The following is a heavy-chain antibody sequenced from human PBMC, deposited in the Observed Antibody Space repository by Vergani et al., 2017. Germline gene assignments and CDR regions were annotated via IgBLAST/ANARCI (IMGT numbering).Heavy chain of an antibody. J-gene: IGHJ6*02. CDR3: ARVMYRDEASTGYRLEGMDI. CDR1: GGSFNTYY. CDR2: IYSTGST. D-gene: IGHD3-9*01. Sequence: QVQLEESGPGLVKPSETLSLTCTVSGGSFNTYYWSWIRQSPGKGLEWIGYIYSTGSTNYNPSLNSRVTMSVDTSKNQFSLKLRSVTAADTAVYFCARVMYRDEASTGYRLEGMDIWGQGTTVTIS. V-gene: IGHV4-59*13.